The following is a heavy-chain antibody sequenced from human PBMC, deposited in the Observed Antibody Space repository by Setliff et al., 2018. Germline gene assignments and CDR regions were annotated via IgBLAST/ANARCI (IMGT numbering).Heavy chain of an antibody. CDR2: ISGAGGNM. CDR1: GFTYNNCW. V-gene: IGHV3-23*01. J-gene: IGHJ6*03. CDR3: VKGSDPYYFYYMDV. Sequence: PGGSLRLSCGASGFTYNNCWVSWVRQAPGKRLEWVSTISGAGGNMYYADSVQGRFVISRDNSMNMLYLQMNRLSAEDTAVFYCVKGSDPYYFYYMDVCGKGTTVTVS. D-gene: IGHD2-21*02.